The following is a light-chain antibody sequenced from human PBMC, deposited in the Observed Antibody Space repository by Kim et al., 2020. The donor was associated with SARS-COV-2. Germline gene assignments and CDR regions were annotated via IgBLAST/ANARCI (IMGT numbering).Light chain of an antibody. CDR1: HDISFY. CDR2: DAS. Sequence: ASVGDRVTITCRASHDISFYLAWYQQKPGKTPELLIYDASTLQSGVPSRFSGSGSRTDFTLTISSLQPEYVATYYCQKFYSAPWAFGQGTKVDIK. J-gene: IGKJ1*01. V-gene: IGKV1-27*01. CDR3: QKFYSAPWA.